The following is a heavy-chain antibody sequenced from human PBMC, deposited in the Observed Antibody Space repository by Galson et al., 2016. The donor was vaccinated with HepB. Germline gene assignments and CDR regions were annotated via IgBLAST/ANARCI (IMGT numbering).Heavy chain of an antibody. CDR2: IYPGDSDT. V-gene: IGHV5-51*01. CDR1: GYKFASLW. D-gene: IGHD5-24*01. Sequence: QSGAEVKEPGESLRISCETSGYKFASLWIAWVRQRAGEGLEWMGVIYPGDSDTKYSPPFQGQGIISADKSINTTYLQWSSLTTSGTPIYYCARRGHNNGLDFWGPGTPVSVS. J-gene: IGHJ4*02. CDR3: ARRGHNNGLDF.